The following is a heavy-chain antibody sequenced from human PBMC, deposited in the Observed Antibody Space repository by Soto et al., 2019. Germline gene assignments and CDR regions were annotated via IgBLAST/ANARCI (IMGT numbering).Heavy chain of an antibody. D-gene: IGHD6-13*01. CDR3: ARDRFGYSSSWYDY. CDR2: INHSGSN. V-gene: IGHV4-34*01. Sequence: SETLSLTCAVYGGSFSGYYWSWIRQPPGKGLEWIGEINHSGSNNYNPSLKSRVTISVDTSKNQFSLKLSSVTAADTAVYYCARDRFGYSSSWYDYWGQGTLVTVSS. J-gene: IGHJ4*02. CDR1: GGSFSGYY.